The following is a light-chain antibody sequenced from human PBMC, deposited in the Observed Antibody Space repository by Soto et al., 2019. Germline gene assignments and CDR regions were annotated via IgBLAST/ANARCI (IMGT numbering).Light chain of an antibody. CDR2: SAN. CDR3: HQYDNNPWT. Sequence: DIQMTQSPSDMSASVGDRVTITCRASQDISNFLVWFQQRPGKVPKRLMYSANRLEPGVPSRFSGSGSGTEFTLTISSLQSDDFATYYCHQYDNNPWTFGQGTKVDIK. J-gene: IGKJ1*01. V-gene: IGKV1-17*03. CDR1: QDISNF.